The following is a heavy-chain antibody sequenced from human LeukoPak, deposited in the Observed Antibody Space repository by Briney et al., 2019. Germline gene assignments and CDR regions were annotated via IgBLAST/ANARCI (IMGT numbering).Heavy chain of an antibody. CDR1: GFTFNNCG. CDR2: IWYDGSNK. D-gene: IGHD3-10*01. J-gene: IGHJ4*02. Sequence: GGSLRLSCAASGFTFNNCGMHWVRQAPGKGLEWVAFIWYDGSNKYYADSVKGRFTISRDNSKNTLYLQMNSLRAEDTAVYYCAKCLREGSGTPVEFDYWGQGTLVTVSS. CDR3: AKCLREGSGTPVEFDY. V-gene: IGHV3-30*02.